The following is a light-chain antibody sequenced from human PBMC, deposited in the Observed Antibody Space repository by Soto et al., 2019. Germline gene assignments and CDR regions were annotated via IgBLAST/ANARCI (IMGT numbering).Light chain of an antibody. CDR1: QSISSW. CDR2: KAS. J-gene: IGKJ1*01. CDR3: QQYNSYSPST. V-gene: IGKV1-5*03. Sequence: DIQMTQSPSTLSASVGDRVTITCRASQSISSWLAWYRQKPGKAPKLLIYKASSLESGVPSRFSGSGSGTEFTLTISSLQPDDFATYYCQQYNSYSPSTFGQGTKVDIK.